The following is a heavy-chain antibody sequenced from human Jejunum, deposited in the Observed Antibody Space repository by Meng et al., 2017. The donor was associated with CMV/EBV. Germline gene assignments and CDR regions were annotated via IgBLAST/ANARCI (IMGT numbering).Heavy chain of an antibody. D-gene: IGHD3-16*01. J-gene: IGHJ5*02. CDR2: INPSGGTT. Sequence: SASTFPRYNMPWVRPAPGPGPELMGLINPSGGTTSFAQEFQGRVTMTRDTSTSTVYMELSSLRSEDTAVYYCARDSGGGVNWFDPWGQGTLVTVSS. CDR1: ASTFPRYN. CDR3: ARDSGGGVNWFDP. V-gene: IGHV1-46*01.